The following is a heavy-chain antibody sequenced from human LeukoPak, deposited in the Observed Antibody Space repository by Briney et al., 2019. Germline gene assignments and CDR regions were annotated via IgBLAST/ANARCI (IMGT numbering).Heavy chain of an antibody. CDR1: GFTFSSYS. Sequence: PGGSLRLPCAASGFTFSSYSMNWVRQAPGKGLEWLSSIGSTGAYIFYADSMKGRFTISRDNAKNSLYLQMNSLRAEDTAVYYCARDRWELLRSVDYWGQGTLVTVSS. D-gene: IGHD2-15*01. J-gene: IGHJ4*02. CDR2: IGSTGAYI. CDR3: ARDRWELLRSVDY. V-gene: IGHV3-21*01.